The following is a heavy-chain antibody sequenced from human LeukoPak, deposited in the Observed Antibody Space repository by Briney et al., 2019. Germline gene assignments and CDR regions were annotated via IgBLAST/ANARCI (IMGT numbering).Heavy chain of an antibody. J-gene: IGHJ3*02. V-gene: IGHV4-4*07. CDR3: AKYQSPWAFDI. CDR2: IYMNGNA. CDR1: GGSIRGEY. D-gene: IGHD2/OR15-2a*01. Sequence: SETLSLTCTVSGGSIRGEYWTWFRQPAGKGLEFIALIYMNGNANSNPSLKSRVTMSLDTSQNQFSLKLTSVTAADTAVYYCAKYQSPWAFDIWGQGTMVVVSS.